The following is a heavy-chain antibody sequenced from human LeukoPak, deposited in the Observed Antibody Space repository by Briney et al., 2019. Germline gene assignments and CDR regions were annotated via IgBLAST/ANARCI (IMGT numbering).Heavy chain of an antibody. CDR1: GCTFSSYS. CDR3: ARGRPLRYYYDSSGYLGDY. J-gene: IGHJ4*02. V-gene: IGHV3-21*01. Sequence: PGGSLRLSCAASGCTFSSYSMNWVRQAPGKGLEWVSSISSSSSYIYYADSVKGRFTISRDNAKNSLYLQMNSLRAEDTAVYYCARGRPLRYYYDSSGYLGDYWGQGTLVTVSS. CDR2: ISSSSSYI. D-gene: IGHD3-22*01.